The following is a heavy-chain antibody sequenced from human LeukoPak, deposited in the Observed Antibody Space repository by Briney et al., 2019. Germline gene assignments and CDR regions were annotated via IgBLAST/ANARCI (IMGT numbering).Heavy chain of an antibody. CDR3: ARQTMVRGAHFDY. J-gene: IGHJ4*02. Sequence: GGSLRLSCAPSGFTFSSYEMNWVRQAPGKGLEWVSYISSSGSTIYYADSVKGRFTISRDNAKNSLYLQMNSLRAEDAAVYYCARQTMVRGAHFDYWGQGTLVTVSS. CDR1: GFTFSSYE. CDR2: ISSSGSTI. V-gene: IGHV3-48*03. D-gene: IGHD3-10*01.